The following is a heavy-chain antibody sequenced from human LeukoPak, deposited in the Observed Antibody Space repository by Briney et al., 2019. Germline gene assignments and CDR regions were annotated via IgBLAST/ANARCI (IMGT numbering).Heavy chain of an antibody. CDR1: GFTFSSYW. J-gene: IGHJ4*02. V-gene: IGHV3-48*04. CDR2: ISSSGSTI. D-gene: IGHD6-13*01. Sequence: PGGSLRLSCAASGFTFSSYWMSWVRQAPGKGLEWVSYISSSGSTIYYADSVKGRFTISRDNAKNSLYLQMNSLRAEDTAVYYCARDPGQQLAFDYWGQGTLVTVSS. CDR3: ARDPGQQLAFDY.